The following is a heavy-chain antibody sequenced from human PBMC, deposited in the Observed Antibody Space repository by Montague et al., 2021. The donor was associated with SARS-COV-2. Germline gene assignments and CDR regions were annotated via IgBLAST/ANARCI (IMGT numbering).Heavy chain of an antibody. CDR3: ARVVGDYDFWSGQYYYYYYMDV. D-gene: IGHD3-3*01. CDR1: GASISRSDYY. V-gene: IGHV4-61*08. CDR2: IYYSGST. Sequence: SETLSLTCNVSGASISRSDYYWAWIRQPPGKGLEWIGYIYYSGSTNYNPSLKSRVTISVDTSKNQFSLKLSSVTAADTAVYSCARVVGDYDFWSGQYYYYYYMDVWGKGTTVTVSS. J-gene: IGHJ6*03.